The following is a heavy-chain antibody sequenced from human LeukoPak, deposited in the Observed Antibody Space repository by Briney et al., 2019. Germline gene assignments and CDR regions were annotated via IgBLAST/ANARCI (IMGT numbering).Heavy chain of an antibody. CDR1: GFTFNTYW. D-gene: IGHD2-2*02. V-gene: IGHV3-7*01. CDR3: ARLGYCSSINCYNDLGDFDY. J-gene: IGHJ4*02. Sequence: PGGSLRLSCEAPGFTFNTYWMSWVRQAPGKGLEWVANIKQDGSETYYVDSVRGRFTISRDNAKKSLYLQMNSLRAEDTAVYYCARLGYCSSINCYNDLGDFDYWGQGTLVIVSS. CDR2: IKQDGSET.